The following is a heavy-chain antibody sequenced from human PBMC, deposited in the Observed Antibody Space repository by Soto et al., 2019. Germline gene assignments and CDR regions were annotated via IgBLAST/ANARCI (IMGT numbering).Heavy chain of an antibody. J-gene: IGHJ6*03. CDR1: GYTFTGYY. CDR2: INPNSGGT. V-gene: IGHV1-2*04. Sequence: GASVKVSCKASGYTFTGYYMHWVRQAPGQGLEWMGWINPNSGGTSYAQRFHGWVTVTRDTSISPAYMELSRLRSDDTAVYYCARAGPIERTESGYYYLAVWGKATTVTVSS. CDR3: ARAGPIERTESGYYYLAV. D-gene: IGHD1-1*01.